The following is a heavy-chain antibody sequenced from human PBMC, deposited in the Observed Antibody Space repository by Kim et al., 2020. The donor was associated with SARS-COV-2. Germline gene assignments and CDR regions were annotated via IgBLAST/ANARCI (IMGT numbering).Heavy chain of an antibody. CDR2: ISSVSTYT. CDR3: ARDRNGGSYSFFDS. V-gene: IGHV3-11*05. D-gene: IGHD1-26*01. J-gene: IGHJ4*02. Sequence: GGSLRLSCVASGFTFSDYYMSWIRQAPGKGLEWVSYISSVSTYTNYADSVKGRFTISRDNAKNSLYLQMNSLRAEDTAVYYCARDRNGGSYSFFDSWGQG. CDR1: GFTFSDYY.